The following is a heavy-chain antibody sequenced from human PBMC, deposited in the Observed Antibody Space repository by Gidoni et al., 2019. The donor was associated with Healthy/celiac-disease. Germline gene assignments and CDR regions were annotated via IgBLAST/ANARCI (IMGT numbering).Heavy chain of an antibody. D-gene: IGHD3-16*02. CDR1: GYTFTRYA. CDR3: ARGVRRLGELSPGDY. V-gene: IGHV1-3*01. Sequence: QVQLVQSGAEVKKPGASVKVSCKASGYTFTRYAMHWVRQAPGQRLEWMGWINAGNGNTKYSQKFQGRVTITRDTSASTAYMELSSLRSEDTAVYYCARGVRRLGELSPGDYWGQGTLVTVSS. CDR2: INAGNGNT. J-gene: IGHJ4*02.